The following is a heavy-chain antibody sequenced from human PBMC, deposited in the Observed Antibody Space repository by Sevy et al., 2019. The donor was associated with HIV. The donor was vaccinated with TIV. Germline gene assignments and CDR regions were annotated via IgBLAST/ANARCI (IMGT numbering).Heavy chain of an antibody. CDR2: TSGSGSGT. V-gene: IGHV3-23*01. Sequence: GGSLRLSCAASGFSFSNYAMNWVRQAPGKGLEWVSGTSGSGSGTYYAGSVKGQFTMSRDNSKNTLYLQMNSLRAEDTAVYYCAKDRVWELGDAFDIWGQGTMVTVSS. J-gene: IGHJ3*02. CDR3: AKDRVWELGDAFDI. CDR1: GFSFSNYA. D-gene: IGHD1-7*01.